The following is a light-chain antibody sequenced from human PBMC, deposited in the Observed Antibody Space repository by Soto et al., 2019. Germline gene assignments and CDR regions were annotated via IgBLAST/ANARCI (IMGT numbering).Light chain of an antibody. CDR3: QQYSKWPIT. J-gene: IGKJ5*01. V-gene: IGKV3-15*01. CDR2: GIS. Sequence: EMVMTQSPAILSVSPGESSTLSCMASQSVNSNYLAWYQQHPGQPPRLLIYGISTRATGIPARFSGSGSGTEFSLTISSLQSEDFAVYYCQQYSKWPITFGQGTRLDIK. CDR1: QSVNSN.